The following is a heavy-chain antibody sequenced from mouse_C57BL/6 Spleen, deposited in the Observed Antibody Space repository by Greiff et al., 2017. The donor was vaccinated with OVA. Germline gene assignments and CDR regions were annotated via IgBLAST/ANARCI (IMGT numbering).Heavy chain of an antibody. CDR2: INPSTGGT. CDR3: ARRNYYGSSAWFAY. CDR1: GYSFTGYY. V-gene: IGHV1-42*01. Sequence: VQLQQSGPELVKPGASVKISCKASGYSFTGYYMNWVKQSPEKSLEWIGEINPSTGGTTYNQKFKAKATLTVDKSSSTAYMQLKSLTSEDSAVYYCARRNYYGSSAWFAYWGQGTPVTVSA. D-gene: IGHD1-1*01. J-gene: IGHJ3*01.